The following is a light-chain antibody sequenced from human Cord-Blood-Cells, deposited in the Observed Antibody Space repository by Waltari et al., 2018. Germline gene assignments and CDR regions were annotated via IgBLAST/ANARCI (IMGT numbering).Light chain of an antibody. V-gene: IGLV2-14*03. CDR2: DVS. CDR1: SSDVGCYNY. J-gene: IGLJ3*02. Sequence: QSALTQPASVSGSPGQPITISCTGTSSDVGCYNYVSWYQQHPGKAPKLMIYDVSNRPSGVSNRFSCSKSGNTASLTISWLHAGDEADYYCSSYTSSSTLWVFGGGTKLTVL. CDR3: SSYTSSSTLWV.